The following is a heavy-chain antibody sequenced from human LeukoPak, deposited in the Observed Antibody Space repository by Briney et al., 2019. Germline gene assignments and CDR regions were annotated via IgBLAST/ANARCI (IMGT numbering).Heavy chain of an antibody. CDR3: AKVVSFPYYYYMDV. Sequence: GGSLRLSCAASGFTFSSYGMHWVRQAPGKGLEWVAFIRYDGSNKYYADSVKGRFTISRDNSKNTLYLQMNSLRAEDTAVYYCAKVVSFPYYYYMDVWGKGTTVTISS. CDR1: GFTFSSYG. CDR2: IRYDGSNK. V-gene: IGHV3-30*02. J-gene: IGHJ6*03.